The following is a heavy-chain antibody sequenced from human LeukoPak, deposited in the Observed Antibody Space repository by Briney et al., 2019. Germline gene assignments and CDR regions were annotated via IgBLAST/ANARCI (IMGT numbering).Heavy chain of an antibody. CDR2: IIPIFGTE. CDR3: ASGGYDYVWGSYIDY. Sequence: SVKVSCKASGGTFSSYAISWVRQAPGQGLEWMGRIIPIFGTENYAQKFQGRVTITTDESTSTAYMELSSLRSEDTAVYYCASGGYDYVWGSYIDYWGQGTLVTVSS. D-gene: IGHD3-16*01. J-gene: IGHJ4*02. V-gene: IGHV1-69*05. CDR1: GGTFSSYA.